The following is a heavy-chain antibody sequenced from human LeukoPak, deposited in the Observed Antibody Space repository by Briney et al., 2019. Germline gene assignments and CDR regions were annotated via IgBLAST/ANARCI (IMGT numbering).Heavy chain of an antibody. Sequence: GESLKISCNGSGYXFTSYWIGWVRPMPRKGLEWVGIIYPGDSDTRYSPSFQGLVTISADKSITTAYQQWSSLRASDTAMYYCARPANRGDAFDIWRQGTLVSVSS. CDR2: IYPGDSDT. J-gene: IGHJ3*02. CDR1: GYXFTSYW. D-gene: IGHD2/OR15-2a*01. V-gene: IGHV5-51*01. CDR3: ARPANRGDAFDI.